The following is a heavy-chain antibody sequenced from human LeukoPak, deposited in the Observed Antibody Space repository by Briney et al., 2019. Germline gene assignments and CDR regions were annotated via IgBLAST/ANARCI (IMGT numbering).Heavy chain of an antibody. CDR3: AKEQRIRHCSEGVCMEGYYFDY. D-gene: IGHD2-8*01. V-gene: IGHV3-23*01. Sequence: GGSLRLSCTGRGFSFNMFAIDWVRQAPGQGLEWVSGLSRGGGSTNYADSVKGRFTISRDKSKNMVILQMNSLRPEDTAVYYCAKEQRIRHCSEGVCMEGYYFDYWGQGTLVTVSS. J-gene: IGHJ4*02. CDR2: LSRGGGST. CDR1: GFSFNMFA.